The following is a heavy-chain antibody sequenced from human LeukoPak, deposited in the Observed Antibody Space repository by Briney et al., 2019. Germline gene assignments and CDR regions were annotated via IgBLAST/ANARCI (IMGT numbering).Heavy chain of an antibody. J-gene: IGHJ5*02. V-gene: IGHV3-7*01. CDR1: GFTFSGYW. D-gene: IGHD3-10*01. CDR2: IKEDGSEI. Sequence: PGGSLRLSCAASGFTFSGYWMTWVRQAPGKGLEWVANIKEDGSEIYYVDSVKGRFTISRDNAKNSLYLQMNRLRAEDTAVYYCARDDYFGSGSYRERGYNWLDPWGQGTLVTVSS. CDR3: ARDDYFGSGSYRERGYNWLDP.